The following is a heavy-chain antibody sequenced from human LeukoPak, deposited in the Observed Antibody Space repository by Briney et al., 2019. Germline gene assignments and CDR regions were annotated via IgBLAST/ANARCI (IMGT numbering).Heavy chain of an antibody. Sequence: PGGSLRLSCAASVFTFRSHWLHGAPDSPGKGLVCVSRINSDGSSAIYADSVKRRFAISRDNAKNTLYLPKNTLSGEATPVYFCLRVWVGTGYHYYYHYYMVVWGEGAAVTVSS. CDR3: LRVWVGTGYHYYYHYYMVV. D-gene: IGHD3/OR15-3a*01. V-gene: IGHV3-74*01. CDR2: INSDGSSA. J-gene: IGHJ6*03. CDR1: VFTFRSHW.